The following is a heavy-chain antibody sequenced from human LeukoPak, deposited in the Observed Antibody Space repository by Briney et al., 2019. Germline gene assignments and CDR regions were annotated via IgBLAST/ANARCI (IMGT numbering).Heavy chain of an antibody. Sequence: SETLSLTCAVYGGSFSGYYWSWIRQPPGKGLERIGEINHSGSTNYNPSLKTRVTISVDTSKNQFSLKLSSVTAADTAVYYCARGGFNYYGSGSYYRYYYGMDVWGKGTTVTVSS. J-gene: IGHJ6*04. V-gene: IGHV4-34*01. CDR3: ARGGFNYYGSGSYYRYYYGMDV. CDR1: GGSFSGYY. CDR2: INHSGST. D-gene: IGHD3-10*01.